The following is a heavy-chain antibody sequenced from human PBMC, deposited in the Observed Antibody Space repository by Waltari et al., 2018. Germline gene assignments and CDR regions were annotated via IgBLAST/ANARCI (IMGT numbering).Heavy chain of an antibody. Sequence: QVQLQQWGAGLLKPSETLSLTCAVYGGGSFSDYYWNWIRQPPGKGLEWIGEINHSGSTNHNPSLKNRLTISLDTSKTQFSLKMRSVTAADTAVYYCARADRGRSGKYASPAWGPWGQGTLVTVSS. J-gene: IGHJ5*02. D-gene: IGHD1-26*01. CDR2: INHSGST. CDR1: GGGSFSDYY. CDR3: ARADRGRSGKYASPAWGP. V-gene: IGHV4-34*01.